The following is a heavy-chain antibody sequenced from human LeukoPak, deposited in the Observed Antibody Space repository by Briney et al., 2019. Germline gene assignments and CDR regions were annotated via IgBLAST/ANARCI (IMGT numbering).Heavy chain of an antibody. J-gene: IGHJ3*02. CDR3: AKDSPTYCSGGSCYSGAFGI. V-gene: IGHV3-9*01. Sequence: GRSLRLSCAASGFTFDDYAMHWVRQAPGRGLEWVSGISWNSGSIGYADSVKGRFTISRDNAKNSLYLQMNSLRAEDTALYYCAKDSPTYCSGGSCYSGAFGIWGQGTMVTVSS. D-gene: IGHD2-15*01. CDR1: GFTFDDYA. CDR2: ISWNSGSI.